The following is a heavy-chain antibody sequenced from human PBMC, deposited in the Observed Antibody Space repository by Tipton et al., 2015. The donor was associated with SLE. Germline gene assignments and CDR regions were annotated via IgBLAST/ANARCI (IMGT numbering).Heavy chain of an antibody. CDR3: ARQGNDSSGYYGY. Sequence: SLRLSCAASGFTFSSYGMHRVRQAPGKGLEWVAVIWYDGSNKYYADSVKGRFTISRDNSKNTLYLQMNSLRAEDTAVYYCARQGNDSSGYYGYWGQGTLVTVSS. V-gene: IGHV3-33*01. CDR1: GFTFSSYG. J-gene: IGHJ4*02. D-gene: IGHD3-22*01. CDR2: IWYDGSNK.